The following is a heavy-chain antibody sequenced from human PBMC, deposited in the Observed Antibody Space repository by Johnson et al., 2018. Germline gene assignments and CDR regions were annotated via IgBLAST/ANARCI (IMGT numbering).Heavy chain of an antibody. Sequence: EVQLVESGGGLVQPGGSLRLSCAASGFTFSNYAMSWVRQAPGKGLEWVSAISGSGGSTYYADSVKGRVTISRDSSKNTLYLQMNGLSAEDTAVYYCAREGGGGVDAFDIWGQGTMVTVAS. V-gene: IGHV3-23*04. CDR2: ISGSGGST. J-gene: IGHJ3*02. CDR1: GFTFSNYA. CDR3: AREGGGGVDAFDI. D-gene: IGHD3-3*01.